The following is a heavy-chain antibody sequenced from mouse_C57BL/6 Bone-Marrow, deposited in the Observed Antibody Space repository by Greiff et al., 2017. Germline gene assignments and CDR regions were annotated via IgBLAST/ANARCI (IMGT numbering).Heavy chain of an antibody. CDR1: GFTFSSYA. D-gene: IGHD2-3*01. CDR3: AREIYDGYYVPFAY. CDR2: ISDGGSYT. Sequence: DVMLVESGGGLVKPGGSLKLSCAASGFTFSSYAMSWVRQTPEKRLEWVATISDGGSYTYYPDNVKGRFTISRDNAKNNLYLQMSHLKSEDTAMYYCAREIYDGYYVPFAYWGQGTLVTVSA. V-gene: IGHV5-4*01. J-gene: IGHJ3*01.